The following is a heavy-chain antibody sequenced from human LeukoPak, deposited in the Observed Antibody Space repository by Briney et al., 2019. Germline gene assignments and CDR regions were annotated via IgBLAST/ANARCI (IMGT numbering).Heavy chain of an antibody. CDR3: ASLSSSWSTDY. Sequence: SVTLSLTCTVSGGSISSYYWSWIRQPAGKGLEWIGRIYTSGSTNYNPSLKSRVTMSVDTSRNQFPLKLSSVTAADTAVYYCASLSSSWSTDYWGQGTLVTVSS. J-gene: IGHJ4*02. CDR2: IYTSGST. D-gene: IGHD6-13*01. CDR1: GGSISSYY. V-gene: IGHV4-4*07.